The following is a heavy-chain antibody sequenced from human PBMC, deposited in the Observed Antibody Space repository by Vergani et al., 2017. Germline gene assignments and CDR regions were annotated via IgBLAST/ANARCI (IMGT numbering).Heavy chain of an antibody. CDR2: IWYDGSNK. D-gene: IGHD6-13*01. J-gene: IGHJ3*02. V-gene: IGHV3-33*06. CDR1: GFTFSSYG. Sequence: QVQLVESGGGVVQPGRSLRLSCAASGFTFSSYGMHWVRQAPGKGLEWVAVIWYDGSNKYYADSVKGRFTISRDNSKNTRYLRMNSLRAEDTAVYYCAKGGAAAGTFAAFDIWGQGTMVTVSS. CDR3: AKGGAAAGTFAAFDI.